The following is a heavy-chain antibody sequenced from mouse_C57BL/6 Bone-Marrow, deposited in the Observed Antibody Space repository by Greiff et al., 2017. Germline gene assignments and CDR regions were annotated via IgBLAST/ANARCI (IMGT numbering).Heavy chain of an antibody. CDR1: GYTFTSYG. V-gene: IGHV1-81*01. Sequence: LVESGAELARPGASVKLSCKASGYTFTSYGISWVKQRTGQGLEWIGEIYPRSGNTYYNEKFKGKATLTADKSSSTAYMELRSLTSEDSAVYFGARPHYGSSRAWFAYWGQGTLVTVSA. J-gene: IGHJ3*01. CDR3: ARPHYGSSRAWFAY. D-gene: IGHD1-1*01. CDR2: IYPRSGNT.